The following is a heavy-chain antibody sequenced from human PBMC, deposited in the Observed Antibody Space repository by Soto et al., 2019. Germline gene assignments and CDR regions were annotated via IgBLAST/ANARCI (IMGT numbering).Heavy chain of an antibody. D-gene: IGHD2-2*03. CDR3: AKDVRRMDLVVVPTAKLYDAFDI. CDR2: ITWNSDDI. V-gene: IGHV3-9*01. J-gene: IGHJ3*02. Sequence: VQLVESGGDLVQPGRSLRLSGAASRFTFDDFAMHWVRRAPGKGLEWVATITWNSDDIGYADSVRGRFTISRDNAKNSLYLQMNSLRTEDTALYYRAKDVRRMDLVVVPTAKLYDAFDIWGQGTMVTVSS. CDR1: RFTFDDFA.